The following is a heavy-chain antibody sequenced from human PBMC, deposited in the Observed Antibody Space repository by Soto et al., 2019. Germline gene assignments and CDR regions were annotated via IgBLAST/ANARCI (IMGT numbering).Heavy chain of an antibody. CDR2: IYYSGST. D-gene: IGHD1-26*01. V-gene: IGHV4-61*01. J-gene: IGHJ5*02. Sequence: PSETLSLTCTVSGGSVSSGSYYWSWVRQPPGKGLEWIGYIYYSGSTNYNPSLKSRVTISVDTSKNQFSLKLSSVTAADTAVYYCARVQWAKGWFEPWGQGTRVNVS. CDR1: GGSVSSGSYY. CDR3: ARVQWAKGWFEP.